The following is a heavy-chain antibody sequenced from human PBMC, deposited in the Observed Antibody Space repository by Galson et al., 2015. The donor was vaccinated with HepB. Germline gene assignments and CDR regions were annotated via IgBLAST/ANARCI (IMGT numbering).Heavy chain of an antibody. V-gene: IGHV3-9*01. Sequence: SLRLSCAASGFTFDDYAMHWVRLAPGKGLEWVPSINWNSGRIGYGDSVEGRFTVSRDNAKNSLYLQMNSLSAEDTALYFCARDSGYSSSWYDFWGQGALVTVSS. CDR1: GFTFDDYA. J-gene: IGHJ4*02. CDR3: ARDSGYSSSWYDF. D-gene: IGHD6-13*01. CDR2: INWNSGRI.